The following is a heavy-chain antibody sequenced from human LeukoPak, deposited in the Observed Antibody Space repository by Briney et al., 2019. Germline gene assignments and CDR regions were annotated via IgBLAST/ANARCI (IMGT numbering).Heavy chain of an antibody. J-gene: IGHJ4*02. V-gene: IGHV4-39*01. CDR2: IYYSGST. Sequence: SETLSLTCTVPGGSISSSSYYWGWIRQPPGKGLEWIGSIYYSGSTYYNPSLKSRVTISVDTSKNQFSLKLSSVTAADTAVYYCASKLSYYAAVDYWGQGTLVTVSS. CDR1: GGSISSSSYY. CDR3: ASKLSYYAAVDY. D-gene: IGHD3-10*01.